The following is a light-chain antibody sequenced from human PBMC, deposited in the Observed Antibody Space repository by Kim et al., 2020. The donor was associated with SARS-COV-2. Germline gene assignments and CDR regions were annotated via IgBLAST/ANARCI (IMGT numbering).Light chain of an antibody. V-gene: IGKV3-20*01. CDR1: QSVWRNY. CDR2: VAS. J-gene: IGKJ1*01. Sequence: SPGKAHTLSGRAIQSVWRNYIAWYQQKVGQPPRLLIYVASTCATGIPDMFSATESGTDFTLTVSRLEPEDFAVYYCHHYSSSPWTFGQGTKVDIK. CDR3: HHYSSSPWT.